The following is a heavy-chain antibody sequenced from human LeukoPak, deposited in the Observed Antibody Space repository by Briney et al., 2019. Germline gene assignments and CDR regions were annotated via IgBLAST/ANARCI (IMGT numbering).Heavy chain of an antibody. Sequence: PGGSLRLSCAASGFTFSSYSMNWVRQAPGKGLEWVSVIYSGGSTYYADSVKGRFTISRDNSKNTLYLQMNSLRAEDTAVYYCARNYGDYSWFDPWGQGTLVTVSS. D-gene: IGHD4-17*01. CDR3: ARNYGDYSWFDP. V-gene: IGHV3-66*01. CDR2: IYSGGST. CDR1: GFTFSSYS. J-gene: IGHJ5*02.